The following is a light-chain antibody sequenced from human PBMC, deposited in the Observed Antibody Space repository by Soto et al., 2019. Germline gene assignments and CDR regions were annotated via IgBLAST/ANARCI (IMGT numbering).Light chain of an antibody. Sequence: VMTQSPATLPMTKGESATRWWMASQSVRSNLAWYQQKPGQAPRLLIYGASTRATGIPARFSGSGSGTEFTLTISSLQSEHFAVYYCHQYNMWPPLSFGGGTKVDIK. V-gene: IGKV3-15*01. CDR3: HQYNMWPPLS. J-gene: IGKJ4*01. CDR2: GAS. CDR1: QSVRSN.